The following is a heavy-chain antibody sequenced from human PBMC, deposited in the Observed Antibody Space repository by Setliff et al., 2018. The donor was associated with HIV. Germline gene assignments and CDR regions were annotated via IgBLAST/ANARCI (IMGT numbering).Heavy chain of an antibody. CDR2: IFSSGGT. J-gene: IGHJ4*02. D-gene: IGHD5-18*01. Sequence: PSETLSLTCTVSGGSISSGSYYWSWIRQPAGKGLEWIGRIFSSGGTSYNPSLKSRLTISVDTSKNQFSLTLSSVTAADTAVYYCAREIPYSFGYYFDYWGQGTLVTVSS. CDR3: AREIPYSFGYYFDY. CDR1: GGSISSGSYY. V-gene: IGHV4-61*02.